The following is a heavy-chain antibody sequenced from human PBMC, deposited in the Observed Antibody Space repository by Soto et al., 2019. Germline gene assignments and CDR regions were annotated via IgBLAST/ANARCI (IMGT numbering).Heavy chain of an antibody. CDR2: MNPNSGNT. V-gene: IGHV1-8*01. Sequence: QVQLVQSGAEVKKPGASVKVSCKASGYTFTSYDINWVRQATGQGLEWMGWMNPNSGNTGYAQKFQGRVTMTRNTSISTAYMELSSLRSEDTAVYYCARRGCSGGSCYSLGDYYYYYMDVWGKGTTVTVSS. CDR1: GYTFTSYD. J-gene: IGHJ6*03. CDR3: ARRGCSGGSCYSLGDYYYYYMDV. D-gene: IGHD2-15*01.